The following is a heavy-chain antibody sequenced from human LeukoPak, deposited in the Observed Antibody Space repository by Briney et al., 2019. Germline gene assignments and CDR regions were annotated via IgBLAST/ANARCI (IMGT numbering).Heavy chain of an antibody. CDR1: GFTFSSYG. V-gene: IGHV3-30*02. CDR2: IPYDGSNK. Sequence: GGSLRLSCEASGFTFSSYGMHWVRQAPGKGLEWVAFIPYDGSNKYYADSVKGRFTISRDNSKNTLYLQMNSLRAEDTAVYYCAKDPRRGVGFVGATFDYWGQGTLVSVSS. D-gene: IGHD1-26*01. J-gene: IGHJ4*02. CDR3: AKDPRRGVGFVGATFDY.